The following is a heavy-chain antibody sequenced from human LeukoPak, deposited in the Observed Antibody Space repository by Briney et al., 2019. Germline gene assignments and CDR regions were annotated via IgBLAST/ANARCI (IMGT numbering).Heavy chain of an antibody. Sequence: PGGSLRLSCAASGFTFSDYYLTWIRRAPGKGLEWVSYISSSSSDTNYADSVRGRFTISRDNANKSLYLQMNSLRDGDTAVYYCARVGATWYFQHWGQGALVTVSS. D-gene: IGHD1-26*01. CDR3: ARVGATWYFQH. J-gene: IGHJ1*01. V-gene: IGHV3-11*06. CDR1: GFTFSDYY. CDR2: ISSSSSDT.